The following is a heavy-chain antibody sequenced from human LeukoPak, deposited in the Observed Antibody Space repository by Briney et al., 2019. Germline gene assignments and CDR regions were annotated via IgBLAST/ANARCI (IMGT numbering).Heavy chain of an antibody. J-gene: IGHJ4*02. V-gene: IGHV3-7*01. CDR3: AREWSIVAPDY. CDR2: IKQDGSEK. Sequence: GGSLRLSCAASGFTFSSYWMSWVRQAPGKGLEWVANIKQDGSEKYYVDSVKGRFSISRDNAKNSLYLQMNSLRAEDTAVYYCAREWSIVAPDYWGQGTLVTVSS. D-gene: IGHD6-6*01. CDR1: GFTFSSYW.